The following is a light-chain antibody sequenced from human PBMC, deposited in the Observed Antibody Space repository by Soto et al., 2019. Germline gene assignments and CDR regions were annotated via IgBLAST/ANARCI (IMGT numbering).Light chain of an antibody. V-gene: IGKV3-15*01. Sequence: EIVMTQSPATLSLSPGERATISCRASQSVNSNLAWYQQKPGQSPRLLIHGASTRSTGIPARFSGSGSRTEITLTISSLQSEDYAVYYCYQYQNWAQWTFGQGTKVDI. J-gene: IGKJ1*01. CDR3: YQYQNWAQWT. CDR2: GAS. CDR1: QSVNSN.